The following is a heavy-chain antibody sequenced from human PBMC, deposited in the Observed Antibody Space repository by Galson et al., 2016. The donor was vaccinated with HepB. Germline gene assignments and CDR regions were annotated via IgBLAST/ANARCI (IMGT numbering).Heavy chain of an antibody. Sequence: SLRLSCAASGFAFSSSGINWVRQAPGKGLQWISYISTTIRTIYYADSVMGRFTISRDNAKNSVYLQMNSLRDDDTAVYYCARELVRSAFDLWGQGTPVTVSS. CDR3: ARELVRSAFDL. CDR1: GFAFSSSG. J-gene: IGHJ4*02. D-gene: IGHD3-3*01. CDR2: ISTTIRTI. V-gene: IGHV3-48*02.